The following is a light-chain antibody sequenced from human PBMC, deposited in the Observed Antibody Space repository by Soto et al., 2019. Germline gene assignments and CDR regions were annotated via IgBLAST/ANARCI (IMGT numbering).Light chain of an antibody. V-gene: IGKV3-11*01. CDR2: DAS. J-gene: IGKJ4*01. Sequence: EIVLTQSPATLSLSPGERATLSCKASESISDSLAWYQQKPGRAPRLLIYDASDRATGTPDRFSGSGFGTDFTLTIDSLDPDDFAVYFCQQRRSWPLTFGGGTKVETK. CDR3: QQRRSWPLT. CDR1: ESISDS.